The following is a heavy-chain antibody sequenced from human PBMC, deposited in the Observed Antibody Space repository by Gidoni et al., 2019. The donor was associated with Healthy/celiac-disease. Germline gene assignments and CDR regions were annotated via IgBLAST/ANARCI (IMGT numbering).Heavy chain of an antibody. V-gene: IGHV3-7*04. Sequence: EVQLVASGGGLVQPGGSLRLSCAASGFTFSSYWMSWVRQVPGKGLEWVANIKQDGSGKYYVDSVKGRFTISRDNAKNSLYLQMNSLRAEDTAVYYCARDLGTTVVMPGYYYGMDVWGQGTTVTVSS. J-gene: IGHJ6*02. D-gene: IGHD4-17*01. CDR2: IKQDGSGK. CDR1: GFTFSSYW. CDR3: ARDLGTTVVMPGYYYGMDV.